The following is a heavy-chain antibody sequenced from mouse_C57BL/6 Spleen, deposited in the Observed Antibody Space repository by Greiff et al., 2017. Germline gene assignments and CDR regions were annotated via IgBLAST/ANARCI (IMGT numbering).Heavy chain of an antibody. J-gene: IGHJ4*01. Sequence: VQLQQSGAELVKPGASVKLSCTASGFNIKDYYMHWVKQRTEQGLEWIGRIDPEDGETTYSPKFQGKATITADTSANTAYLQLSSLTSEDTAIYYCARLGDGKGAMDYWGQGTSVTVSS. CDR2: IDPEDGET. V-gene: IGHV14-2*01. CDR3: ARLGDGKGAMDY. D-gene: IGHD2-1*01. CDR1: GFNIKDYY.